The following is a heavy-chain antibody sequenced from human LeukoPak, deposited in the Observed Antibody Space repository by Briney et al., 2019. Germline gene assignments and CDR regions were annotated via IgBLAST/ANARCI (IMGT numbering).Heavy chain of an antibody. D-gene: IGHD4-11*01. CDR2: ISAYNGNT. CDR1: GYTFTSYG. J-gene: IGHJ5*02. V-gene: IGHV1-18*01. Sequence: ASVKVSCKASGYTFTSYGISWVRQAPGQGLEWMGWISAYNGNTNYAQKLQGRVTMTTDTSTSTAYMELRSLRSDDTAVYYCARDPYSNYGRNWFDPWGQGTLVTVSS. CDR3: ARDPYSNYGRNWFDP.